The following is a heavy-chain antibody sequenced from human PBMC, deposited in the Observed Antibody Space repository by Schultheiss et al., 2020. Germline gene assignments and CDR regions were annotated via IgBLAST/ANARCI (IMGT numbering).Heavy chain of an antibody. Sequence: GGSLRLSCAASGFTFSSYAMSWVRQAPGKGLEWVSSISSSSSDIKYADSVKGRFTISRDNSKNTLYLQMNSLRAEDTAVYYCARDLAAADTFDYWGQGTLVTGSS. CDR2: ISSSSSDI. V-gene: IGHV3-21*01. D-gene: IGHD6-13*01. J-gene: IGHJ4*02. CDR1: GFTFSSYA. CDR3: ARDLAAADTFDY.